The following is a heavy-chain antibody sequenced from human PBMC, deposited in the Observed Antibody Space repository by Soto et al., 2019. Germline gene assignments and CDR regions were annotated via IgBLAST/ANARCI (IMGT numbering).Heavy chain of an antibody. CDR3: AHKGYGHYPLDY. Sequence: QITLKESGPTLVKPTQTLTLTCTFSGFSLSTSGVGVGWIRQPTGKALEWLAVIYWDDYQHYSPSLKSRLTITKDTSKNQVVLTMTNMDPVDTATYYCAHKGYGHYPLDYWGQGTLLTVSS. CDR1: GFSLSTSGVG. CDR2: IYWDDYQ. J-gene: IGHJ4*02. V-gene: IGHV2-5*02. D-gene: IGHD4-17*01.